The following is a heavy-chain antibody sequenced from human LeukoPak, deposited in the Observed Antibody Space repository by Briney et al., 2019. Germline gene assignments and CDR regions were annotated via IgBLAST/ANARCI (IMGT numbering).Heavy chain of an antibody. CDR1: GYSISSGYY. CDR2: IYHSGST. Sequence: SETLSLTCAVSGYSISSGYYWGWIRQPPGKGLEWIGSIYHSGSTYYNPSLKSRVTISVDTSKNQFSLKLSSVTAAATAVYYWARGGGLRFLEWLLKAWGQGTLVTVSS. CDR3: ARGGGLRFLEWLLKA. J-gene: IGHJ5*02. D-gene: IGHD3-3*01. V-gene: IGHV4-38-2*01.